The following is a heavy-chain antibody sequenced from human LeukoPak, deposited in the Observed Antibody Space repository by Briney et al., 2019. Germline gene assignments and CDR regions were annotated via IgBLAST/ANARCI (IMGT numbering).Heavy chain of an antibody. D-gene: IGHD6-25*01. J-gene: IGHJ3*02. CDR2: IYYSGST. CDR1: GGSISSGGYY. V-gene: IGHV4-31*03. Sequence: PSEALSLTCTVSGGSISSGGYYWSWIRQHPGKGLEWIGYIYYSGSTYYNPSLRSRVTISVDTSKNQFSLKMSSVTGADTAVYYCARTAAVDAFDISGQGTMVTVSS. CDR3: ARTAAVDAFDI.